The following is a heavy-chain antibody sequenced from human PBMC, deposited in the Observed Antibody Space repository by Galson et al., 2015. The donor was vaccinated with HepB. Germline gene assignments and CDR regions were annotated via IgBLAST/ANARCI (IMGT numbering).Heavy chain of an antibody. V-gene: IGHV4-39*01. D-gene: IGHD2-2*01. CDR2: IYYSGST. CDR3: ARHARDLYCSRTSCSPLRWFDP. Sequence: LSLTCTVSGGSISSSSYYWGWIRQPPGKGLEWIGSIYYSGSTYYNPSLKSRVTISVDTSKNQFSLKLSSVTAADTAVYYCARHARDLYCSRTSCSPLRWFDPWGQGTLVTVSS. CDR1: GGSISSSSYY. J-gene: IGHJ5*02.